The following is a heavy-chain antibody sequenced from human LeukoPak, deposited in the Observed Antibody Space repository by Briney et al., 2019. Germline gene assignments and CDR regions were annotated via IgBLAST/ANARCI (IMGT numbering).Heavy chain of an antibody. CDR2: ISYDGSNK. CDR1: GFTFSSYG. CDR3: AKDPASYDILTGYMLY. J-gene: IGHJ4*02. D-gene: IGHD3-9*01. V-gene: IGHV3-30*18. Sequence: GGSLRLSCAASGFTFSSYGMHWVRQAPGKGLECVAVISYDGSNKYYADSVKGRFTISRDNSKNTLYLQMNSLRAEDTAVYYCAKDPASYDILTGYMLYWGQGTLVTVSS.